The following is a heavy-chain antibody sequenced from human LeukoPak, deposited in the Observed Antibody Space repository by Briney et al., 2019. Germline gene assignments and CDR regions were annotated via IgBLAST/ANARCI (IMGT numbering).Heavy chain of an antibody. CDR2: ISSSSNSI. CDR3: ARVRHYGVYDY. Sequence: PGGSLRLSCAASGFTFSNYAMNWVRQAPGKGLEWVSYISSSSNSIHYADSVRGRFAVSRDNAKNSLYLQMNSLGHEDSAVYYCARVRHYGVYDYWGQGTLVTVSS. CDR1: GFTFSNYA. V-gene: IGHV3-48*02. D-gene: IGHD4-17*01. J-gene: IGHJ4*02.